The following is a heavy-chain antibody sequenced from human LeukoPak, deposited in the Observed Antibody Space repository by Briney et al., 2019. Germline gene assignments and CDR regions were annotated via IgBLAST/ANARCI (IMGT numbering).Heavy chain of an antibody. Sequence: SETLSLTCAVYGGSFSGYYWSWIRQPPGKGLEWIGEINHSGSANYNPSLKSRVTISVDTSKNQFSLKLSSVTAADTAVYYCTVVDYWGQGTLVTVSS. CDR2: INHSGSA. CDR3: TVVDY. J-gene: IGHJ4*02. V-gene: IGHV4-34*01. CDR1: GGSFSGYY.